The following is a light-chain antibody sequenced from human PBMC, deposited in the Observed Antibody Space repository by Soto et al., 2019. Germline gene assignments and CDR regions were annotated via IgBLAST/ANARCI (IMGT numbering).Light chain of an antibody. Sequence: DIQMTQSPSLLSASVGDRVTISCRASQSVRSWLAWYQQKPGKAPKLLIYFASKLESGVPSRFSGSGSETEYILTIDSLQPEDFATYYCQQYNSHSLYSFGQGTKLEIK. CDR1: QSVRSW. CDR3: QQYNSHSLYS. CDR2: FAS. J-gene: IGKJ2*01. V-gene: IGKV1-5*01.